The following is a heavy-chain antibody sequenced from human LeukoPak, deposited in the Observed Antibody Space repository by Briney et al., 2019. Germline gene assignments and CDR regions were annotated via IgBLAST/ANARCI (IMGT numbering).Heavy chain of an antibody. J-gene: IGHJ4*02. CDR2: ISSNGGST. CDR3: AKDDIYCSSTSCYTPFDY. Sequence: GGSLRLSCAASGFTFSSYAMHWVRQAPGKGLEYVSAISSNGGSTYYANSVKGRFTISRDNSKNTLYLQMNSLRAEDTAVYYCAKDDIYCSSTSCYTPFDYWGQGTLVTVSS. CDR1: GFTFSSYA. V-gene: IGHV3-64*01. D-gene: IGHD2-2*02.